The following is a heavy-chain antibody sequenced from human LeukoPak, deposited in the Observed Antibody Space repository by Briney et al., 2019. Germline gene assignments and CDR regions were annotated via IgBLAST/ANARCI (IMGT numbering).Heavy chain of an antibody. Sequence: TSETLSLTCAVYGGSFSGYYWSWIRQPPGKGLEWIGEINHSGSTNYNPSLKSRVTISVDTSKNQFSLKLSSVTAADTAVYYCARVEEAAVRGVIMPFDYWGQGTLVTVSS. V-gene: IGHV4-34*01. D-gene: IGHD3-10*01. J-gene: IGHJ4*02. CDR1: GGSFSGYY. CDR3: ARVEEAAVRGVIMPFDY. CDR2: INHSGST.